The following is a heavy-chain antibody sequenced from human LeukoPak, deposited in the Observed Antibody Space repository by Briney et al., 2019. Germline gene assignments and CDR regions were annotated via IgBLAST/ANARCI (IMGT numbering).Heavy chain of an antibody. CDR1: GFTFSNAW. D-gene: IGHD3-3*01. Sequence: PGGSLRLSCAASGFTFSNAWMSWVRQAPGKGLEWVAFIRYDGSNKYYADSVKGRFTISRDNSKNTLYLQLNSLRAEDTAVYYCAKDRAIFGGDAIDYWGQGTLVTVSS. CDR3: AKDRAIFGGDAIDY. V-gene: IGHV3-30*02. J-gene: IGHJ4*02. CDR2: IRYDGSNK.